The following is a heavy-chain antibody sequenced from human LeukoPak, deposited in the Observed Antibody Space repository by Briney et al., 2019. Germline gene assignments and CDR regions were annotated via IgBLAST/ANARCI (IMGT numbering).Heavy chain of an antibody. CDR3: ARRNAVGATGFDY. J-gene: IGHJ4*02. D-gene: IGHD1-26*01. Sequence: ASVKVSCKASGYTFTSYDINWVRQATGQGLEWMGWMNPNSGNTGYAQKFQGRVTITSNTSISTAYMELSSLRSEDTAVYYCARRNAVGATGFDYWGQGTLVTVSS. CDR2: MNPNSGNT. CDR1: GYTFTSYD. V-gene: IGHV1-8*03.